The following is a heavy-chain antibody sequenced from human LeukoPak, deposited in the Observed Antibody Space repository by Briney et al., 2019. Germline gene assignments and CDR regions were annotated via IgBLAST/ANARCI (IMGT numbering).Heavy chain of an antibody. CDR1: GFTFSSYA. V-gene: IGHV3-23*01. J-gene: IGHJ3*02. CDR3: AKDNGIVGADDAFDI. CDR2: SSGSGGSK. Sequence: PGGSLRLSCAASGFTFSSYAMNWVRQAPGKGLEWVSGSSGSGGSKYYADSVKGRFTISRDNSNNTLYLQMNSLRAEDTAVYYCAKDNGIVGADDAFDIWGQGTMVTVSS. D-gene: IGHD1-26*01.